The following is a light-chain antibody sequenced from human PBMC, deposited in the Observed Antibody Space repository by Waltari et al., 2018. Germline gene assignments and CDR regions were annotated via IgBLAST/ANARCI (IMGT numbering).Light chain of an antibody. V-gene: IGLV1-47*01. CDR1: RSNIGSNY. CDR2: RNN. J-gene: IGLJ3*02. CDR3: AAWDDSLSAWV. Sequence: QSILTQPPSASGTPGQRVTISCSGSRSNIGSNYVYWYQQLPGTAPKLLIYRNNQGPSGVPDRFSGSKSGTSASLAISGLRSEDEADYYCAAWDDSLSAWVFGGGTKLTVL.